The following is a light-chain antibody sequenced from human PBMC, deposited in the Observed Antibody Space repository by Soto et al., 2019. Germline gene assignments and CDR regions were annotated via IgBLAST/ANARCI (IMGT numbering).Light chain of an antibody. J-gene: IGLJ2*01. Sequence: QSALTQPRSVSGSPGQSVTISCTGTSSDVGGYNYVSWYQQHPGKAPKLMIYDVSKRPSGVPDRFSGSKSGNTPSLSISGLQAEDEADYYCCSYAGSYTLVFGGGTQLTVL. V-gene: IGLV2-11*01. CDR1: SSDVGGYNY. CDR2: DVS. CDR3: CSYAGSYTLV.